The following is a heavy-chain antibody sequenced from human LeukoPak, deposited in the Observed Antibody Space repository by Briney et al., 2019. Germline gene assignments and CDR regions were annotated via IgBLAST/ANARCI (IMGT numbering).Heavy chain of an antibody. CDR1: GISINTYY. CDR2: VHHTGSA. Sequence: SETLSLTCTVSGISINTYYWSRIRQPPGKGLEWIGYVHHTGSADYNPSLRSRVTISLDTSKNQFSLKLTSATAADTAVYYCARDSWDYIAMDVWGPGTTVIVSS. J-gene: IGHJ6*02. V-gene: IGHV4-59*01. CDR3: ARDSWDYIAMDV. D-gene: IGHD4/OR15-4a*01.